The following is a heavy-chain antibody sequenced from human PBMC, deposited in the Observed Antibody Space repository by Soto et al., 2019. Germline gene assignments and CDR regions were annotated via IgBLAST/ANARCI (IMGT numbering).Heavy chain of an antibody. V-gene: IGHV4-39*01. J-gene: IGHJ4*02. Sequence: QLQLQESGPGLVKPSETLSLTCTVSGGSISSSSYYWGWIRQPPGKGLEWIGSIYYSGSTYYNPSLKGRGTLSVGTSKDPFSLKLSSGTAAGTAVYYCARERGSSSSALDYWGQGTLVTVSS. D-gene: IGHD6-6*01. CDR3: ARERGSSSSALDY. CDR2: IYYSGST. CDR1: GGSISSSSYY.